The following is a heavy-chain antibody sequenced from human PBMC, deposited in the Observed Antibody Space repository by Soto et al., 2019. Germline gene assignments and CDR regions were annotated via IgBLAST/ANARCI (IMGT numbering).Heavy chain of an antibody. D-gene: IGHD3-3*01. CDR1: GYTFTSYC. Sequence: ASVKVSCKASGYTFTSYCISWVRQAPGQGLEWMGWISAYNGNTNYAQKLQGRVTMTTDTSTSTAYMELRSLRSDDTAVHYCARDKITYYDFWSGYQKGYYFDYWGQGTLVTVSS. V-gene: IGHV1-18*04. CDR2: ISAYNGNT. J-gene: IGHJ4*02. CDR3: ARDKITYYDFWSGYQKGYYFDY.